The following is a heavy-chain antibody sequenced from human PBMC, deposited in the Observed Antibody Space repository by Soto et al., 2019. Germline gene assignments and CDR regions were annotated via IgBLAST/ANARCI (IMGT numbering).Heavy chain of an antibody. CDR2: INHSGST. J-gene: IGHJ4*02. Sequence: PSETLSLTCAVYGGSFSGYYWSWIRQPPGKGLEWIGEINHSGSTNYNPSLKSRVTISVDTSKNQFSLKLSSVTAADTAVYYCARGVFGYYDSSGYYRLDYFDYWGQGTLVTVS. D-gene: IGHD3-22*01. V-gene: IGHV4-34*01. CDR3: ARGVFGYYDSSGYYRLDYFDY. CDR1: GGSFSGYY.